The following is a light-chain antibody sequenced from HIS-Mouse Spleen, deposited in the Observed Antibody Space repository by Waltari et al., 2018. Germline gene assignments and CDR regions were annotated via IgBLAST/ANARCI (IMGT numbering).Light chain of an antibody. CDR2: EDR. Sequence: SYELTQPPSVSVSPGQTARITCSGDALPKKYAYWYQQKSGQGPVRVIYEDRKRPPGIPERFSGSSSGTMATLTISGAQVEDEADYYCYSTDSSGNHRVFGGGTKLTVL. CDR1: ALPKKY. J-gene: IGLJ2*01. CDR3: YSTDSSGNHRV. V-gene: IGLV3-10*01.